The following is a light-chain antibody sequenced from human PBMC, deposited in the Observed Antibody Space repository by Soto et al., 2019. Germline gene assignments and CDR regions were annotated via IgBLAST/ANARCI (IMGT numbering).Light chain of an antibody. Sequence: QSALTQPRSVSGSPGQSVTISCTGTSSDVGSYKDVSWYQHHPGKVPKLMIYDVSERPSGVPDRFSGSKSGNTASLTISGLQAEDEAIYYWCAYADTFYVFGPGTKVTVL. CDR3: CAYADTFYV. CDR2: DVS. V-gene: IGLV2-11*01. J-gene: IGLJ1*01. CDR1: SSDVGSYKD.